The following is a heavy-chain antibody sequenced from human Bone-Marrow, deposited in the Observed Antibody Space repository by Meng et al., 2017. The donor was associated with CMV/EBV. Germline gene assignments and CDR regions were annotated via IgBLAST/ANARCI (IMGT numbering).Heavy chain of an antibody. CDR2: INPNSGGT. Sequence: ASVKVSCKASGYTFTGYYMHWVRQAAGQGLEWMGWINPNSGGTNYAQKFLSRVTKNRDTSISTAYMELSRVRSDDTAVYYWAGGSSSWVRWGQGTLVTVSS. D-gene: IGHD6-13*01. J-gene: IGHJ4*02. CDR3: AGGSSSWVR. V-gene: IGHV1-2*02. CDR1: GYTFTGYY.